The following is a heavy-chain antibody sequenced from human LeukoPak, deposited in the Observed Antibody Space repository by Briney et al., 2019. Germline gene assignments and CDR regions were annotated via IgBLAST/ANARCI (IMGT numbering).Heavy chain of an antibody. D-gene: IGHD2-2*01. CDR3: ARQVVKDIVVVPAAQLDY. CDR2: IYYSGST. CDR1: GGSISSYY. V-gene: IGHV4-59*08. J-gene: IGHJ4*02. Sequence: SETLSLTCSVSGGSISSYYWNWIRQPAGKGLEWIGYIYYSGSTNYNPSLKSRVTISVDTSKNQFSLKLSSVTAADTAVYYCARQVVKDIVVVPAAQLDYWGQGTLVTVSS.